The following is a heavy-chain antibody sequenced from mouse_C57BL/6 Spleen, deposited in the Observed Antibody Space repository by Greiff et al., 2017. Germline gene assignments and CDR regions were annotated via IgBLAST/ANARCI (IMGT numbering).Heavy chain of an antibody. CDR3: ARTYYGSSPDY. CDR1: GYSITSGYY. V-gene: IGHV3-6*01. Sequence: VQLNESGPGLVKPSQSLSLTCSVTGYSITSGYYWNWIRQFPGNKLEWMGYISYDGSNNYNPSLKNRISITRDTSKNQFFLKLNSVTTEDTATYYCARTYYGSSPDYWGQGTTLTVSS. D-gene: IGHD1-1*01. J-gene: IGHJ2*01. CDR2: ISYDGSN.